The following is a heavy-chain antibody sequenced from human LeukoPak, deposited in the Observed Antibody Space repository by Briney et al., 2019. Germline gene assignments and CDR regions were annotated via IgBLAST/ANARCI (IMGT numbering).Heavy chain of an antibody. CDR2: ISSNGGST. CDR1: GFTFSSYA. J-gene: IGHJ4*02. D-gene: IGHD1-26*01. Sequence: AGGSLRLSCAASGFTFSSYAMHWARQAPGKGLEYVSAISSNGGSTYYANSVKGRFTISRDNSKNTLYLQMGSLRAEDMDVYYCARDLEGATDYWGQGTLVTVSS. V-gene: IGHV3-64*01. CDR3: ARDLEGATDY.